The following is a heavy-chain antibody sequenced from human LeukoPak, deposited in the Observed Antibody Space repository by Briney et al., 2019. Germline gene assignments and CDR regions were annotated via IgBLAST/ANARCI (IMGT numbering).Heavy chain of an antibody. J-gene: IGHJ6*03. D-gene: IGHD3-10*01. CDR2: IWFDGSYK. V-gene: IGHV3-33*01. CDR1: GFTFSTYG. Sequence: PGRSLRLSCAASGFTFSTYGMHWVRQAPGKGLEWVAVIWFDGSYKYYEDSVKGRFTISRDNLKNTVYLQMNSLRADDTAVYYCARDPGVAFGQLSPDHYHFYMDVWGKGTTVTVSS. CDR3: ARDPGVAFGQLSPDHYHFYMDV.